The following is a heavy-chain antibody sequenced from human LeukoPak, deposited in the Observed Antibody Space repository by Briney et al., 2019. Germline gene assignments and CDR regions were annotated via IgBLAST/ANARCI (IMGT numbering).Heavy chain of an antibody. V-gene: IGHV1-69*13. CDR2: IIPIFGTA. Sequence: SVKVSCKASGGTFSSYAFSWVRQAPGQGLEWMGGIIPIFGTANYAQKFQGRVTITADESTSTAYMELSSLRSEDTAVYYCARDPLTYCSSTSCHPDWGQGTLVTVSS. CDR3: ARDPLTYCSSTSCHPD. J-gene: IGHJ4*02. CDR1: GGTFSSYA. D-gene: IGHD2-2*01.